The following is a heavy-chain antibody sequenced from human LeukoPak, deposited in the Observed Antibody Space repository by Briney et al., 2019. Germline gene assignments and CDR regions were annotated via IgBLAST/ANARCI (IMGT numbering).Heavy chain of an antibody. CDR1: GFTFSNYE. J-gene: IGHJ4*02. Sequence: PGGSLRLSCAGAGFTFSNYEMNWVRQAPGKGQEWVSYISSGGTTIYYADSVRGRFTISRDNAKNSLYLQMDSLRAEDTAIYYCAREGGSYSNAWYFLDYCGQGTLVTVSS. CDR2: ISSGGTTI. CDR3: AREGGSYSNAWYFLDY. D-gene: IGHD6-19*01. V-gene: IGHV3-48*03.